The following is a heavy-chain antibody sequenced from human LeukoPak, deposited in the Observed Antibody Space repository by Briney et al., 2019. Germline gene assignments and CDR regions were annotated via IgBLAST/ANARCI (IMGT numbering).Heavy chain of an antibody. V-gene: IGHV4-30-4*08. J-gene: IGHJ3*01. Sequence: PSETLSLTCTVSGGSISSGDYYWSWIRQPPGKGLEWIGYIYYSGSTYYNPSLKSRVTISVDTSKNQFSLMLSSVTAADTAVYYCASDQKYYYDSSGNFWGQGTMVTVSS. D-gene: IGHD3-22*01. CDR3: ASDQKYYYDSSGNF. CDR2: IYYSGST. CDR1: GGSISSGDYY.